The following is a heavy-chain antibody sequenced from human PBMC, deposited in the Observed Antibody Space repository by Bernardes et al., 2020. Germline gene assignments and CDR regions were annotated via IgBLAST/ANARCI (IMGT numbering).Heavy chain of an antibody. CDR3: ARGLFHYYDSSGLGY. CDR1: GFTFSSFW. V-gene: IGHV3-7*01. CDR2: IKQDGSEK. J-gene: IGHJ4*02. Sequence: GGTLRLSCAASGFTFSSFWMTWVRQAPGKGLEWVANIKQDGSEKSYVDSVKGRFTISRDNAKNSLYLQMNSLRSEDTAVYYCARGLFHYYDSSGLGYWGQGTLLTVSS. D-gene: IGHD3-22*01.